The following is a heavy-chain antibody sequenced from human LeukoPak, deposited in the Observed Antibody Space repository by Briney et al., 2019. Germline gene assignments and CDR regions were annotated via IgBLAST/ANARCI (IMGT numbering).Heavy chain of an antibody. CDR2: ISGSGVST. J-gene: IGHJ3*01. Sequence: GGSLRLSCAASGFTLTSYAMNWVRQAPGKGLEWVSVISGSGVSTYYADSVESRFTISRDTSKNTLYLQMDTLRAEDTAVYYCAKNVAPHDAFDLWGQGTKVTVSS. CDR3: AKNVAPHDAFDL. V-gene: IGHV3-23*01. CDR1: GFTLTSYA. D-gene: IGHD5-12*01.